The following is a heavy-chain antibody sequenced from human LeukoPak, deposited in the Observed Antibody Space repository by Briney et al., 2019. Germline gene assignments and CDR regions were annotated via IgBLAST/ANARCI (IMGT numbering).Heavy chain of an antibody. CDR3: VKGKPTGYSSGWGYYFDY. D-gene: IGHD6-19*01. Sequence: GGSLRLSCAASGFTFSSYGMHWVRQAPGKGLEWVAVISYDGSNKYYADSVKGRFTISRDNSKNTLYLQMNSLRAEDTAVYYCVKGKPTGYSSGWGYYFDYWGQGTLVTVSS. V-gene: IGHV3-30*18. CDR1: GFTFSSYG. CDR2: ISYDGSNK. J-gene: IGHJ4*02.